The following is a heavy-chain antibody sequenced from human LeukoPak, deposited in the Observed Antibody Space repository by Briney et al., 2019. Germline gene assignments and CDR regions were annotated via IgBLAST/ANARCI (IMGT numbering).Heavy chain of an antibody. CDR3: ARSGYCTSTSCLNGRGAFDI. J-gene: IGHJ3*02. CDR2: ISSSSSPI. Sequence: GGSLRLSCAASGFSFSSYAMTWVRQAPGKGLEWVSYISSSSSPIYYADSVKGRFTISRDNAKNALYLQMNSLRAEDTAVYYCARSGYCTSTSCLNGRGAFDIWGQGTMVTVSS. CDR1: GFSFSSYA. D-gene: IGHD2-2*01. V-gene: IGHV3-48*04.